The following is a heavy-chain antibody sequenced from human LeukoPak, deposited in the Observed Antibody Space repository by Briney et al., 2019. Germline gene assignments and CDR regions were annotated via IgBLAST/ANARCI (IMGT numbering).Heavy chain of an antibody. CDR1: GGSFSGYY. D-gene: IGHD3-16*02. Sequence: PSETLSLTCAVYGGSFSGYYWSWIRQPPGKGLEWIGEINHSGSTNYNPSLKSRVTISVDTSKNQFSLKLSSVTAADTVVYYCARVRGYDYVWGSYRSNWLDPWGQGTLVTVSS. J-gene: IGHJ5*02. V-gene: IGHV4-34*01. CDR3: ARVRGYDYVWGSYRSNWLDP. CDR2: INHSGST.